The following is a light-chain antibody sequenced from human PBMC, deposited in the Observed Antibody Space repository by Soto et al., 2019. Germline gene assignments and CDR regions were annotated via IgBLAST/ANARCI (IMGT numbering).Light chain of an antibody. CDR3: CSYAGSYTLV. Sequence: QSVLTQSPSASGSPGQSVTISCTGTSSDIGGYNSVSWYQQHPGKAPKVMIYDVSKRPSGVPDRFSGSKSGNTASLTISGLQAEDEADYYCCSYAGSYTLVFGGGTKVTVL. CDR2: DVS. CDR1: SSDIGGYNS. J-gene: IGLJ2*01. V-gene: IGLV2-11*01.